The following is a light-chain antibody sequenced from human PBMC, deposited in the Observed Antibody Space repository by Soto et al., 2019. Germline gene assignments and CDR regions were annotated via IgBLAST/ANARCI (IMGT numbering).Light chain of an antibody. CDR2: WAS. Sequence: DIVMTQSPDSLAVSLGERATINCRSSQSVLYSSNNKNHLAWYQQKSGEPPKLLIYWASTRESGVPDRFSGSGSGTDFPLTISSLQAADVAVYYCQQYYDTPYTFGQGTKLEIK. CDR1: QSVLYSSNNKNH. J-gene: IGKJ2*01. CDR3: QQYYDTPYT. V-gene: IGKV4-1*01.